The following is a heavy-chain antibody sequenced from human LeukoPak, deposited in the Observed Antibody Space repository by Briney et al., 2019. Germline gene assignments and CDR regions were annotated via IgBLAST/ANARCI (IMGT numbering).Heavy chain of an antibody. CDR1: GFTFSDYY. V-gene: IGHV3-11*01. J-gene: IGHJ3*02. D-gene: IGHD3-9*01. Sequence: GGSLRLSCAAPGFTFSDYYMSWIRQAPGKGLEWVSYISSSGSTIYYADSVKGRFTISRDNAKNSLYLQMNSLRAEDTAVYYCARSSQYYDILTGYSPDAFDIWGQGTMVTVSS. CDR2: ISSSGSTI. CDR3: ARSSQYYDILTGYSPDAFDI.